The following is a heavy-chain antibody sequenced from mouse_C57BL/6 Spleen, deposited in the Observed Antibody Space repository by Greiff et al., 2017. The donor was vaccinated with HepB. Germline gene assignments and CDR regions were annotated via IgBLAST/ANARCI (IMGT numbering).Heavy chain of an antibody. CDR3: ARRNWDQYFDV. CDR1: GYTFTSYG. D-gene: IGHD4-1*02. J-gene: IGHJ1*03. V-gene: IGHV1-81*01. CDR2: IYPRSGNT. Sequence: QVQLQQSGAELARPGASVKLSCKASGYTFTSYGISWVKQRTGQGLEWIGEIYPRSGNTYYNEKSKGKATLTADKSSSTAYMELRSLTSEDSAVYFCARRNWDQYFDVWGTGTTVTVSS.